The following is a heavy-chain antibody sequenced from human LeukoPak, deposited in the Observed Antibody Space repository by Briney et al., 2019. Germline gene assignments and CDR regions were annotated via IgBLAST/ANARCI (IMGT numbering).Heavy chain of an antibody. Sequence: SETLSLTCTVSGGSISSSSYYWGWIRQPPGKGLEWIGSIYYSGSTYYNPSLKSRVTISIDTSKNQFSLKLNSVTAADTAVYYCARDFADTFTITGDVYYMDVWGKGTTVTVSS. CDR2: IYYSGST. V-gene: IGHV4-39*07. J-gene: IGHJ6*03. CDR1: GGSISSSSYY. D-gene: IGHD5-12*01. CDR3: ARDFADTFTITGDVYYMDV.